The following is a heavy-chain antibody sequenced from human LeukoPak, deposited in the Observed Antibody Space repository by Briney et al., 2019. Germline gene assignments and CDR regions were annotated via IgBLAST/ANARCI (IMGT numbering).Heavy chain of an antibody. Sequence: GGSLRLSCAASGFTVSSNYMSWVRQAPWKGLEWVSVIYSGGSTYYADSVKGRFTISRDNSKNTLYLQMNSLRAEDTAVYYCARDPPNHYDSSGYYPMGAFDIWGQGTMVTVSS. CDR2: IYSGGST. CDR3: ARDPPNHYDSSGYYPMGAFDI. D-gene: IGHD3-22*01. CDR1: GFTVSSNY. V-gene: IGHV3-53*01. J-gene: IGHJ3*02.